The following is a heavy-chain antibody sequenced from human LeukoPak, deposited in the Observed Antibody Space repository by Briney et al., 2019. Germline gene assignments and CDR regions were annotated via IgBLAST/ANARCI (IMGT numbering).Heavy chain of an antibody. CDR3: TRWGPTVSFDY. J-gene: IGHJ4*02. CDR2: IRSKAYGGTT. D-gene: IGHD4-17*01. Sequence: GGSLRLSCTASGFTFGDYAMSWVRQAPKKGLEWVGFIRSKAYGGTTEYAASVKGRFTISRDDSKSIAYLQMNSLKTEDTAVYYCTRWGPTVSFDYWGQGTLVTVSS. V-gene: IGHV3-49*04. CDR1: GFTFGDYA.